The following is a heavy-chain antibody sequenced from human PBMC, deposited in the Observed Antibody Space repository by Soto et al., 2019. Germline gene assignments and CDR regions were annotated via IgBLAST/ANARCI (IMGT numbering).Heavy chain of an antibody. Sequence: ASVKVSCKASGYTFTSYGISWVRQAPGQGLEWMGWISAYNGNTNYAQKLQGRVTMTTDTSTSTAYMELRSLRADDTAVYYCAKDNAYSVGTAVAGTEDERYYYGMDVWGQGTTVTVSS. CDR2: ISAYNGNT. V-gene: IGHV1-18*01. D-gene: IGHD6-19*01. CDR3: AKDNAYSVGTAVAGTEDERYYYGMDV. CDR1: GYTFTSYG. J-gene: IGHJ6*02.